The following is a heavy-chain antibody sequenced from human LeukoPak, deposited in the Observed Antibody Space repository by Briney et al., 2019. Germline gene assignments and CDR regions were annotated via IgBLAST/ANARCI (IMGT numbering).Heavy chain of an antibody. J-gene: IGHJ4*02. D-gene: IGHD6-13*01. Sequence: SVKVSCKASGGTFSSYAISWVRQAPGQGLEWMGRIIPILGIANYAQKFQGRVTITADKSTSTAYVELSSLRSEDTAVYYCARDGSIAAVGDGYWGQGTLVTVSS. CDR3: ARDGSIAAVGDGY. CDR1: GGTFSSYA. CDR2: IIPILGIA. V-gene: IGHV1-69*04.